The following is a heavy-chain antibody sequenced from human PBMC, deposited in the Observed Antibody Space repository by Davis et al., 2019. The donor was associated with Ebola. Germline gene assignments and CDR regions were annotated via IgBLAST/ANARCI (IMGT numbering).Heavy chain of an antibody. Sequence: GESLKISCAASGFTFSSYAMHWVRQAPGKGLEWVAVISYDGSNKYYADSVKGRFTISRDNSKNTLYLQMNSLRAEDTAVYYCARDISSSSSYYYYGMDVWGQGTTVTVSS. D-gene: IGHD6-6*01. J-gene: IGHJ6*02. CDR1: GFTFSSYA. CDR3: ARDISSSSSYYYYGMDV. CDR2: ISYDGSNK. V-gene: IGHV3-30-3*01.